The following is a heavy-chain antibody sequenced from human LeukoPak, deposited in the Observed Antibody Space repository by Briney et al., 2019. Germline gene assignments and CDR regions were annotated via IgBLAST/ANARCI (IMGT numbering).Heavy chain of an antibody. J-gene: IGHJ6*02. CDR2: INSDGRST. V-gene: IGHV3-74*01. CDR1: GFTFSSCW. Sequence: GGSLRLSCAASGFTFSSCWMHWIRQAPGRGLVWVSRINSDGRSTSYADSVKGRFTISRDNAKNTLYLQMNSLRAEDTAVYYCARPRNDILSGFHYYYGLDVWGQGTPVTVSS. D-gene: IGHD3-9*01. CDR3: ARPRNDILSGFHYYYGLDV.